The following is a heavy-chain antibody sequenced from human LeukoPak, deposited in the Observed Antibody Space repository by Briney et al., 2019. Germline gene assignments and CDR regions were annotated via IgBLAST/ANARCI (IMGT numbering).Heavy chain of an antibody. D-gene: IGHD6-13*01. CDR1: GLTFSNTW. J-gene: IGHJ4*02. V-gene: IGHV3-74*01. CDR3: LCASSHRIAAGGDY. Sequence: GGSLRLACAAAGLTFSNTWIHWIRQAGGGWMVWVSRIIGDGSSRNYADSVKGRFTISRDNAKNTLYLQMNRPRAEDTAVYYCLCASSHRIAAGGDYWGQGTLVTVSS. CDR2: IIGDGSSR.